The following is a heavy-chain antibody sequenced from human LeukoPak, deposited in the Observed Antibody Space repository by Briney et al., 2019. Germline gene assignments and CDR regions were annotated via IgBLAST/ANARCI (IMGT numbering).Heavy chain of an antibody. CDR2: ISSNGGST. V-gene: IGHV3-64*01. J-gene: IGHJ4*02. CDR3: ARAAYASGPDY. D-gene: IGHD6-25*01. Sequence: PGGSLRLSCAASGFTFSSYAMHWVRQAPGKGLEYVSAISSNGGSTYYANSVKGRFTISRDNSKNTLYLQMGSLRAEDMAVYYCARAAYASGPDYWGQGTLVTVSS. CDR1: GFTFSSYA.